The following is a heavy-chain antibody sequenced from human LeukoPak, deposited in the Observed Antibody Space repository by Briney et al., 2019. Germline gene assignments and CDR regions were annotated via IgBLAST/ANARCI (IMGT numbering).Heavy chain of an antibody. J-gene: IGHJ4*02. CDR3: ARRYCISTGCSAYDY. CDR1: GYTFTNYD. CDR2: MNPNSGDS. D-gene: IGHD2-2*01. V-gene: IGHV1-8*01. Sequence: ASVKVSCKASGYTFTNYDINWVRQATGQGLEWMGWMNPNSGDSHSVDKFQGRVTMTRDTSIRTAYMELSGLRSDDTAVYYCARRYCISTGCSAYDYWGPGTPVTVSS.